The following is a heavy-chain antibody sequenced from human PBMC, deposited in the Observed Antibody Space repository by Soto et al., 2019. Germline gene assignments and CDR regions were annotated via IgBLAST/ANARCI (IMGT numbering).Heavy chain of an antibody. CDR3: AVLFPYVSSRYHLNY. D-gene: IGHD3-22*01. Sequence: SETLSLTCTVSGGSISSSSSYWGWIRQPPGKGLEWVGSIYYLGNTYYNPSLGGRVSISVDKSKNQFSLKLNSVTAADTAVFYCAVLFPYVSSRYHLNYLGQGSPVPGSS. V-gene: IGHV4-39*01. CDR2: IYYLGNT. CDR1: GGSISSSSSY. J-gene: IGHJ4*02.